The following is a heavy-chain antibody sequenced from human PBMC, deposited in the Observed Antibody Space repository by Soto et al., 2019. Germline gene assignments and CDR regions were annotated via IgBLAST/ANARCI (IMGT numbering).Heavy chain of an antibody. CDR3: AWVPRDFCGLECSSAN. D-gene: IGHD2-21*01. CDR2: ISYDGTNK. V-gene: IGHV3-30*03. J-gene: IGHJ4*02. CDR1: GFIFGSYG. Sequence: PGGSLRLSCAASGFIFGSYGMHWVRQAPGKGLEWVALISYDGTNKYYPDSVKGRFTISRDNPRNMLYLEMNSLRAEDTAVYYCAWVPRDFCGLECSSANWGQGTQV.